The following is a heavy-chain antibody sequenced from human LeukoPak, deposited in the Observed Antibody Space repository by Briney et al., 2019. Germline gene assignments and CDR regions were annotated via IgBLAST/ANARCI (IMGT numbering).Heavy chain of an antibody. D-gene: IGHD6-19*01. CDR1: GFIFNNYA. Sequence: GGSLRLSCAGPGFIFNNYAMHWVRQPPGKGLEWVSGISWNSGSIDYADSVKGRFTISRDNAKNSLYLQMNSLRVEDTAFYYCAKDNRRHYTSGPNPDSLHWGQGALVTVSS. V-gene: IGHV3-9*01. CDR3: AKDNRRHYTSGPNPDSLH. CDR2: ISWNSGSI. J-gene: IGHJ4*02.